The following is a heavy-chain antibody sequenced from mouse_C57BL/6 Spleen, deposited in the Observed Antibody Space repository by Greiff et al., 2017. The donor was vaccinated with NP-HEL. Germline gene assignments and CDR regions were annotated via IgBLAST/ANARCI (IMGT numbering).Heavy chain of an antibody. V-gene: IGHV1-22*01. CDR2: INPNNGGT. CDR1: GYTFTDYN. D-gene: IGHD2-2*01. Sequence: EVQLQQFGPELVKPGASVKMSCKASGYTFTDYNMHWVKQSHGKSLEWIGYINPNNGGTSYNQKFKGKATLTVNKSSSTAYMELRSLSAEDSAVYYCARGAWFYAMDYWGQGTSVTVSS. J-gene: IGHJ4*01. CDR3: ARGAWFYAMDY.